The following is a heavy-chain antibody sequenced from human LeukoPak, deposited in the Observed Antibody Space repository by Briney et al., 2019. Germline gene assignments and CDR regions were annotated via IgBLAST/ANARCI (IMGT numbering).Heavy chain of an antibody. V-gene: IGHV3-66*01. CDR2: IYSGGST. CDR3: ARDTKYAFDN. Sequence: GGSLRLSCAASGFTVSSNYMSWVRQAPGKGLEWVSVIYSGGSTYYADSVKGRFTISGDKAKNSVYLQMNSLRVEDTAVYYCARDTKYAFDNWGQGTLVTVSS. CDR1: GFTVSSNY. D-gene: IGHD2-2*01. J-gene: IGHJ4*02.